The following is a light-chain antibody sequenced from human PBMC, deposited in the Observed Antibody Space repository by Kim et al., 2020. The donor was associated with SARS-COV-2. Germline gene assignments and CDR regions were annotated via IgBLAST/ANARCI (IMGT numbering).Light chain of an antibody. J-gene: IGKJ1*01. CDR2: ASS. CDR3: QQSYSTPS. Sequence: ASSVGDRVTITCRASQNIDIYLSWYQQKPGKAPKLLIYASSSLQSWVPSRFSCRETGTEYTLTISNLQPEDSATYYCQQSYSTPSFGQETKVDIK. CDR1: QNIDIY. V-gene: IGKV1-39*01.